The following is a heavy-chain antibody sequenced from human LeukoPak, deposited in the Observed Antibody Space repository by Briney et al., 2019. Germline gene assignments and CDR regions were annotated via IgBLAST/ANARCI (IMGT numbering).Heavy chain of an antibody. CDR3: ARQDIVVVPAAGIFDY. V-gene: IGHV3-7*01. D-gene: IGHD2-2*01. Sequence: GGSLRLSCAASGFTFSSYWMSWVRQAPGKGLEWVANIKQDGSEKYYVDSVKGRFTISRDNAKNSLYLHMNSLRAEDTAVYYCARQDIVVVPAAGIFDYWGQGTLVTVSS. CDR1: GFTFSSYW. CDR2: IKQDGSEK. J-gene: IGHJ4*02.